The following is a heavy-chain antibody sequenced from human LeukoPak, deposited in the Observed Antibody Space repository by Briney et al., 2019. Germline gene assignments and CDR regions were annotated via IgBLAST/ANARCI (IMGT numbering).Heavy chain of an antibody. V-gene: IGHV4-4*02. CDR2: VTLQGST. CDR1: GGSISNTNW. CDR3: AREGGPYRPLDY. Sequence: PSGTLSLTCGVSGGSISNTNWWTWVRQPPGKGLEWIGEVTLQGSTNYNPSLKSRVAIPVDQSENHISLKLTSVPAADTAVYYCAREGGPYRPLDYSGQGTLVTVAS. J-gene: IGHJ4*02.